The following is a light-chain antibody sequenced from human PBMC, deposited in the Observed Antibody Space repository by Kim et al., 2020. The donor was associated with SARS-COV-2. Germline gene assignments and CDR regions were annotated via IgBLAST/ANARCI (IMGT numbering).Light chain of an antibody. V-gene: IGKV1-27*01. CDR2: LAS. J-gene: IGKJ4*01. CDR1: QDIKNY. CDR3: QKYDRAPLT. Sequence: DIQMTQSPSSLSASVGDRVTITCRASQDIKNYLAWYQQKPGKVPKLLMSLASTLQSGVPSRFSGSGSGTDFTLTIRSLQPEDVATYYCQKYDRAPLTFGGGTKVDIK.